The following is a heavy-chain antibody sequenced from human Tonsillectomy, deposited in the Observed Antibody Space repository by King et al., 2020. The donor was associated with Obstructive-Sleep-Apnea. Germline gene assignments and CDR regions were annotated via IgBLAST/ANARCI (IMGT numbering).Heavy chain of an antibody. CDR1: GFTFDDYA. J-gene: IGHJ6*02. CDR2: ISWNSGSI. V-gene: IGHV3-9*01. D-gene: IGHD6-13*01. CDR3: AKDTSGKQQLGPAGMDV. Sequence: VQLVESGGGLVQPGRSLRLSCAASGFTFDDYAMHWVRQAPGKGLEWVSGISWNSGSIGYADSVKGRFTISRDNAKNSLYLQMNSLRAEDTAWYYCAKDTSGKQQLGPAGMDVWGHGTTVTVSS.